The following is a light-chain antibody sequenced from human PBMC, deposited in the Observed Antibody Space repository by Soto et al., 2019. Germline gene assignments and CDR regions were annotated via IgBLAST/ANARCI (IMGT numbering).Light chain of an antibody. CDR1: QRISNS. J-gene: IGKJ2*01. V-gene: IGKV1-39*01. CDR3: QQSYSTHMYT. CDR2: TAS. Sequence: DIQMTQSPSSLSASVGDRVTITCRASQRISNSLNWYQQKPGKAPKLLIHTASNVQSGVPSRFSGSRSSTDFTLIISSLQPEDFATYYCQQSYSTHMYTFGQGTKLEIK.